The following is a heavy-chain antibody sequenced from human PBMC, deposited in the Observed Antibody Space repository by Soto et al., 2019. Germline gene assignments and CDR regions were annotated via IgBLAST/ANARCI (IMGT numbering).Heavy chain of an antibody. J-gene: IGHJ6*02. Sequence: GGSLRLSCAASGFTFSSYSMNWVRQAPGKGLEWVSSISSSSSYIYYADSVKGRFTISRDNAKNSFYLQMNSLRAEDRAVYYCARDAYSSGWQFHYYYYYGMDVWGQGTTVTVSS. CDR1: GFTFSSYS. V-gene: IGHV3-21*01. D-gene: IGHD6-19*01. CDR3: ARDAYSSGWQFHYYYYYGMDV. CDR2: ISSSSSYI.